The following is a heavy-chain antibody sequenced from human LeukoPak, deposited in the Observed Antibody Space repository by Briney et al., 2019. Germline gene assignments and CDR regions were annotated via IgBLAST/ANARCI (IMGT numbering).Heavy chain of an antibody. CDR2: ISSSSSYI. J-gene: IGHJ4*02. V-gene: IGHV3-21*04. CDR1: GFTFSSYS. CDR3: AKALPPLQNHFGY. Sequence: GGSLRLSCAASGFTFSSYSMNWVRQAPGKGLEWVSSISSSSSYIYYADSVKGRFTISRDNSKNTLYLQMNSLRAEDTAVYYCAKALPPLQNHFGYWGQGTLVTVSS.